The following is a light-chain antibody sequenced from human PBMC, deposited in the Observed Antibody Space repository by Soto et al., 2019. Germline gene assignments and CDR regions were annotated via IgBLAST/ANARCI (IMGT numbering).Light chain of an antibody. CDR3: NSYAGSYNWV. CDR2: EVG. J-gene: IGLJ3*02. Sequence: QSALTQPPSASGSPGQSVTISCTGTSSDVGGYNYVSWYQQHPGKAPQLLIYEVGKRHSGVPDRFSGSKSGNTASLTVAGLQAADEADYYCNSYAGSYNWVFGGGTKLTVL. V-gene: IGLV2-8*01. CDR1: SSDVGGYNY.